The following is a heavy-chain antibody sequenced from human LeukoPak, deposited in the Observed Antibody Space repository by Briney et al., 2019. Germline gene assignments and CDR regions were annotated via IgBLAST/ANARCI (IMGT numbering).Heavy chain of an antibody. CDR1: GFTFSSYS. CDR2: ISSSGSTI. Sequence: GGSLRLSCAASGFTFSSYSMNWVRQAPGKGLEWVSYISSSGSTIYYADSVKGRFTISRDNAKNSLYLQMNSLRAEDTAVYYCASLVYCGGDCYTDYWGQGTLVTVSS. J-gene: IGHJ4*02. D-gene: IGHD2-21*02. CDR3: ASLVYCGGDCYTDY. V-gene: IGHV3-48*04.